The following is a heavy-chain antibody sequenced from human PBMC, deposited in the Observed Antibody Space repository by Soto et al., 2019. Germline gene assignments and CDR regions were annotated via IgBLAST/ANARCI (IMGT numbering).Heavy chain of an antibody. CDR3: AKGGYIDF. CDR2: IKDDGSET. V-gene: IGHV3-7*03. D-gene: IGHD3-16*01. CDR1: GFSFSTYW. J-gene: IGHJ4*02. Sequence: EVQLVESGGGLVQPGGSLRLSCVASGFSFSTYWMSWVRQAPGKGLEWVANIKDDGSETYYVDSVKGRFTISRDNAKTSLYLQMNSLRAQDTAVYYCAKGGYIDFCGQGTLVTVSS.